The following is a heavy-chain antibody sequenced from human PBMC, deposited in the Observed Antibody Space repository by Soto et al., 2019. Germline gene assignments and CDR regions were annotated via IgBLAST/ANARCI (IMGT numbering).Heavy chain of an antibody. Sequence: EVQLLESGGGLVQPGGSLRLSCAASIFTFSSDGMSWVRQAPGKGLEWVSSISASGGSTYYADSVKGRFTISRDNSKNTVFLQMRSLRAEDTALYYCAKSSSSSCYGHLDYWGQGTLVTVSS. J-gene: IGHJ4*02. D-gene: IGHD6-13*01. CDR1: IFTFSSDG. CDR2: ISASGGST. V-gene: IGHV3-23*01. CDR3: AKSSSSSCYGHLDY.